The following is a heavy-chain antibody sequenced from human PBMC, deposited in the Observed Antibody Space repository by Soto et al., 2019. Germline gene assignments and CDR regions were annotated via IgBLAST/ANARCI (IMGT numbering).Heavy chain of an antibody. D-gene: IGHD2-2*01. CDR2: ISGSGGST. CDR1: GCTFSSYA. J-gene: IGHJ4*02. CDR3: AKDPRRCSSTSCYGN. V-gene: IGHV3-23*01. Sequence: GGCVRLSGAAAGCTFSSYAMSWVRQAPGKGLEWVSAISGSGGSTYYADSVKGRFTISRDNSKNTLYLQMNSLRAEDTAVYYCAKDPRRCSSTSCYGNWGQGTLVTVSS.